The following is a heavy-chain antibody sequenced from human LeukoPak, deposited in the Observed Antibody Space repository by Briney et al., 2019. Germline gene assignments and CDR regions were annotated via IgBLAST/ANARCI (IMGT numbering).Heavy chain of an antibody. J-gene: IGHJ6*03. Sequence: SGTLSLTCAVYGGSLSGYYWSWIRQPPGKGLEWIGEINHSGSTNYNPSLKSRVTISVDTSKNQFSLKLSSVTAADTAVYYCARDGSSWFDYYYYMDVWGKGTTVTVSS. CDR3: ARDGSSWFDYYYYMDV. CDR1: GGSLSGYY. D-gene: IGHD6-13*01. V-gene: IGHV4-34*01. CDR2: INHSGST.